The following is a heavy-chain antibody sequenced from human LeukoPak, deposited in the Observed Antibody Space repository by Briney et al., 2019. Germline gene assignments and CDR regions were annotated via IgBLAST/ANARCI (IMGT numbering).Heavy chain of an antibody. CDR1: GFTFSSYE. CDR2: ISSSGSTI. D-gene: IGHD3-22*01. CDR3: ARGSYYDSSGYYSHHYY. Sequence: PGGSLRLSCAASGFTFSSYEMNWVRQAPGKGLEWVSYISSSGSTIYYADSVKGRFTISRDNAKNSLYLQMNSMRAEDTAVYYCARGSYYDSSGYYSHHYYWGQGTLVTVSS. V-gene: IGHV3-48*03. J-gene: IGHJ4*02.